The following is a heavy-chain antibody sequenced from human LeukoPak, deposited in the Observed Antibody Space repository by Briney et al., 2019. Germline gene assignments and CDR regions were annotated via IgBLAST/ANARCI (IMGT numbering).Heavy chain of an antibody. D-gene: IGHD3-10*01. CDR3: ARAMVRGVIPY. CDR1: GFTFRVYA. CDR2: ISNEGTIQ. J-gene: IGHJ4*02. Sequence: GRSLRLSCAASGFTFRVYAMHWVRQAPGKGLEWLAVISNEGTIQYYADSVKGRFTISRDNSRNIMNLQTDSLRPEDTALYYCARAMVRGVIPYWGQGTLVTVSS. V-gene: IGHV3-30*04.